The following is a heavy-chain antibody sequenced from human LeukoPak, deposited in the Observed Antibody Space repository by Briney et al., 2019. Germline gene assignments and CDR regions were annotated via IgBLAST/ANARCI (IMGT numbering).Heavy chain of an antibody. CDR1: GFTFSDYY. D-gene: IGHD3-9*01. Sequence: GGSLRLSCAASGFTFSDYYMSWIRQAPGKGLEWVSYISSSSSYTNYADSVKGRFTISRDNAKNSLYLRMNSLRAEDTAVYYCARDPAYDILTGFLDYWGQGTLVTVSS. J-gene: IGHJ4*02. V-gene: IGHV3-11*05. CDR3: ARDPAYDILTGFLDY. CDR2: ISSSSSYT.